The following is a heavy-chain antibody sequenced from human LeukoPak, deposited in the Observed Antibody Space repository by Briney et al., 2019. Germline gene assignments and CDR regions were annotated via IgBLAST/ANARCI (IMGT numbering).Heavy chain of an antibody. Sequence: ASVKVSCKASGYTFTCYDINWVRQATGQGLEWMGWMNPNSGNTGYAQKFQGRVTITRNTSISTAYMELSSLRSEDTAVYYCATGTDSSGYWVYFDYWGQGTLVTVSS. D-gene: IGHD3-22*01. CDR2: MNPNSGNT. CDR1: GYTFTCYD. J-gene: IGHJ4*02. CDR3: ATGTDSSGYWVYFDY. V-gene: IGHV1-8*03.